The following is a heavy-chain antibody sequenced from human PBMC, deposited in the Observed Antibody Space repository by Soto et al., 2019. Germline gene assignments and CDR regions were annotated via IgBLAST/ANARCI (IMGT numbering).Heavy chain of an antibody. CDR1: GYTLTELS. CDR3: ARRSLGFLRAAYYFDQ. J-gene: IGHJ4*02. V-gene: IGHV1-24*01. D-gene: IGHD3-3*01. Sequence: VASVKVSCKVSGYTLTELSMHWVRQAPGKGLEWMGGFDPEDGETIYAQKFQGRVTMTEDTSTDTAYMELSSLRSEDTAVYYCARRSLGFLRAAYYFDQWGQGTLVTVPQ. CDR2: FDPEDGET.